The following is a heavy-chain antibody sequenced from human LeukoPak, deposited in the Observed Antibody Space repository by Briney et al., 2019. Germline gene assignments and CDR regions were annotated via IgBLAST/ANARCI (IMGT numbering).Heavy chain of an antibody. D-gene: IGHD3-10*01. CDR2: ISSSGSTI. CDR1: GFTFSSYE. V-gene: IGHV3-48*03. Sequence: GGSLRLSCAASGFTFSSYEMNWVRQAPGKGLEWVSYISSSGSTIYYADSVKGRFTISRDNAKNSLYLQMNSLRAEDMAVYYCARCGYYGSGAYDYWGQGTLVTVSS. CDR3: ARCGYYGSGAYDY. J-gene: IGHJ4*02.